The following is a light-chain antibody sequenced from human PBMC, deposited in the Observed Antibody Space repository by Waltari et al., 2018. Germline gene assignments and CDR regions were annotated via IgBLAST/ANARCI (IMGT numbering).Light chain of an antibody. V-gene: IGLV1-44*01. Sequence: QSVLTQPPSASGTPGQRVTISCSGSSSNIGSNIVNWYQQLPGTAPKLLIHSNDQRPSGVPDRFSGSKSGTSASLAISGLQSEDETEYYCAAWDDSLDGLVFGGGTKLTVL. CDR2: SND. J-gene: IGLJ2*01. CDR3: AAWDDSLDGLV. CDR1: SSNIGSNI.